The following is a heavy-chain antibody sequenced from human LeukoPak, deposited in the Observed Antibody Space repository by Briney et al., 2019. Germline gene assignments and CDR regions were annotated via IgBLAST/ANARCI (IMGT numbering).Heavy chain of an antibody. J-gene: IGHJ6*03. CDR3: ARDSPGDYMDV. V-gene: IGHV3-74*01. CDR2: INTDGSST. D-gene: IGHD3-10*01. Sequence: TGGSLRLSCAASGFTFSSYWMHWVRQAPGKRLVWVSRINTDGSSTSYADSVKGRFTISRDNAKNTLYLQMNSLRAEDTAVYYCARDSPGDYMDVWGKGTTVTVSS. CDR1: GFTFSSYW.